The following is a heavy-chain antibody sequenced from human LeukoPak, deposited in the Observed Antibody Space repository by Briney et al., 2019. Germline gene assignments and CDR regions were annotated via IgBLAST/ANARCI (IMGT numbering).Heavy chain of an antibody. Sequence: GASVKVSCKASGYTFTSYGISWVRQAPGQGLEWMGWISAYNGNTNYAQKLQGRVTMTTDTSTSTAYMELRSLRSDDTAVYYCARVEAMVYYYYGMDVWGQGTTVTVSS. V-gene: IGHV1-18*01. CDR2: ISAYNGNT. D-gene: IGHD5-18*01. CDR3: ARVEAMVYYYYGMDV. CDR1: GYTFTSYG. J-gene: IGHJ6*02.